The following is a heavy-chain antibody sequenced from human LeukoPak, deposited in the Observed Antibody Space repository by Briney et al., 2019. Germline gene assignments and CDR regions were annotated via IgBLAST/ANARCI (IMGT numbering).Heavy chain of an antibody. CDR1: GFIFSSYG. J-gene: IGHJ4*02. CDR2: ISYDGSNK. Sequence: GRSLRLSCAASGFIFSSYGMHWVRQAPGKGLEWVAVISYDGSNKYYADSVKGRFTISRDNSKNTLYLQMNSLRAEDTAVYYCAKALRIFLEWSYNDGGFDYWGQGTLVTVSS. D-gene: IGHD3-3*01. CDR3: AKALRIFLEWSYNDGGFDY. V-gene: IGHV3-30*18.